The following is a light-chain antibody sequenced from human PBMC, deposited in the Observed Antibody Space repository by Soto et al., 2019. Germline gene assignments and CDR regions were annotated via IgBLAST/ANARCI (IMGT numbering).Light chain of an antibody. CDR1: SSNIGSNT. CDR3: AAWDDSLSGWV. J-gene: IGLJ3*02. Sequence: QSVLTQAPSASGTPGQRVTISCSGSSSNIGSNTVSWYQQVPGTAPKLLIYSNDQRPSGVPDRFSGSKSGTSASLAIGGLQSEDEADYYCAAWDDSLSGWVFGGGTKLTVL. V-gene: IGLV1-44*01. CDR2: SND.